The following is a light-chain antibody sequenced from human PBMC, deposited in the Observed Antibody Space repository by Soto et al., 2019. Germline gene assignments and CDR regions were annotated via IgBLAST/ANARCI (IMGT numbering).Light chain of an antibody. CDR2: EVS. Sequence: QSVLTQPPSASGSPGQSVTISCTGTSSDIGGYNYVSWYQHHPGKAPKVMIYEVSKRPSGVPDCFSGSKSGNTASLTVSGLQPEDEADYYCSSYAGSNNLGVFGGGTKLTVL. V-gene: IGLV2-8*01. CDR1: SSDIGGYNY. CDR3: SSYAGSNNLGV. J-gene: IGLJ3*02.